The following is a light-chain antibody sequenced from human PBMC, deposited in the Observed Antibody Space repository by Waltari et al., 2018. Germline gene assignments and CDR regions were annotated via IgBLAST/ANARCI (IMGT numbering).Light chain of an antibody. Sequence: ERVMTQSPATLSVSPGERATPSCRASQSVSSSLAWYQQKPGQTPRLLIYGASTRATGIPARFSGSGSGTEFTLTISSLQSEDFAVYYCQQYNKWPITFGQGTRLEI. V-gene: IGKV3-15*01. CDR3: QQYNKWPIT. J-gene: IGKJ5*01. CDR2: GAS. CDR1: QSVSSS.